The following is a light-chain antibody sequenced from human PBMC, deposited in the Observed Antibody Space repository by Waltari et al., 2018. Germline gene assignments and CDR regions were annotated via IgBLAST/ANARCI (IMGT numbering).Light chain of an antibody. Sequence: QSALTQPPSASGSLGQSVTISCTGTSSDVGGYNYVSWYQQHPGKAPKLMISDVTKRPSGVPDRFSGSKSGNTASLTVSGLQAEDEADYYCSSYAGSNKVFGTGTKVTVL. J-gene: IGLJ1*01. CDR3: SSYAGSNKV. CDR1: SSDVGGYNY. CDR2: DVT. V-gene: IGLV2-8*01.